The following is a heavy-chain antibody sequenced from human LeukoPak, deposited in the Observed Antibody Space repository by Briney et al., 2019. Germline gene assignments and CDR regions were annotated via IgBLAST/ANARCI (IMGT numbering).Heavy chain of an antibody. CDR2: IYHSGTT. J-gene: IGHJ4*02. Sequence: SQTLSLTCAVSGGSISSGGYSWSWIRQPPGKGLEWIGYIYHSGTTYYNPSPKSRVTISLDRSKNQFSLKLSSVTAADTAVYYCARDRDYSNYWYYFDYWGQGTLVTVSS. D-gene: IGHD4-11*01. V-gene: IGHV4-30-2*01. CDR1: GGSISSGGYS. CDR3: ARDRDYSNYWYYFDY.